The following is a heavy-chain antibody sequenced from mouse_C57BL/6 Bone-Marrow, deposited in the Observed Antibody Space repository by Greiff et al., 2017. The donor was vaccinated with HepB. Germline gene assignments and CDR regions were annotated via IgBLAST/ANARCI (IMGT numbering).Heavy chain of an antibody. D-gene: IGHD2-4*01. CDR1: GFTFSGFW. V-gene: IGHV11-2*01. Sequence: EVMLVETGGGLVQPGGSRGLSCEGSGFTFSGFWMSWVRQTPGKTLEWIGDINSDGSAINYAPSIKDRFTIFRDNDKSTLYLQMSNVRSEDTATYFCMRSLSTMITSWFAYWGQGTLVTVSA. J-gene: IGHJ3*01. CDR3: MRSLSTMITSWFAY. CDR2: INSDGSAI.